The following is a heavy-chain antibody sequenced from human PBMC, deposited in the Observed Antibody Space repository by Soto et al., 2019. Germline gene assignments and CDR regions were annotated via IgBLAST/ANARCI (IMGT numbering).Heavy chain of an antibody. J-gene: IGHJ5*02. CDR1: GFILRSHR. CDR2: IDTDGGGT. CDR3: ATVFDL. Sequence: EVQLVESGGGLVQPGGSLRVSCAASGFILRSHRIRWVRQAPGKGLEWVSRIDTDGGGTSYADSVKGRFTISTDNAKNTVYLQMNGLRAEDTAVYYCATVFDLWGQGTLVTVSS. V-gene: IGHV3-74*01.